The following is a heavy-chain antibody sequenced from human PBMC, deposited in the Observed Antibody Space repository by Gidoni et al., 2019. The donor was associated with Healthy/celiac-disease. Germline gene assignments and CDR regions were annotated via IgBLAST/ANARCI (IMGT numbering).Heavy chain of an antibody. Sequence: EVQLVESGGGVVRPVVSLRLSCSASGFTFDDYGISWVRQAPGKGLEWVSGINWNGGSTGYADSVKGRFTISRDNAKNSLYLQMNSLRAEDTALYYCARDRAHDFWSEDVWGKGTTVTVSS. J-gene: IGHJ6*04. V-gene: IGHV3-20*04. CDR2: INWNGGST. D-gene: IGHD3-3*01. CDR1: GFTFDDYG. CDR3: ARDRAHDFWSEDV.